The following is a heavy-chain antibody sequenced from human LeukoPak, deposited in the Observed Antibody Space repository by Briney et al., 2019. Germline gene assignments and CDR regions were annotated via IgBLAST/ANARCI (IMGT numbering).Heavy chain of an antibody. V-gene: IGHV3-21*01. D-gene: IGHD3-10*01. J-gene: IGHJ4*02. CDR2: ISSSSSYI. Sequence: PGGSLRLSCAASGFTFSSYSMNWVRQAPGKGLEWVSSISSSSSYIYYADSVKGRFTISRDNAKNSLYLQMNSLRAEDTAVYYCAREPSMVRGVTFLDYWGQGTLVTVSS. CDR1: GFTFSSYS. CDR3: AREPSMVRGVTFLDY.